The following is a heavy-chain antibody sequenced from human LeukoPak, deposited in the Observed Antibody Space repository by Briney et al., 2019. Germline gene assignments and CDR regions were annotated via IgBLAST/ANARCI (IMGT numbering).Heavy chain of an antibody. CDR3: ARGHHSGHDAFDI. V-gene: IGHV3-53*01. Sequence: GGSLRLSCAASGFTVSSNYMSWVRQAPGKGLEWVSVIYSGGSIYYADSVKGRFTISRDNSKNTLYLQMNSLRAEDTAVYYCARGHHSGHDAFDIWGQGTMVTVSS. CDR2: IYSGGSI. D-gene: IGHD5-12*01. CDR1: GFTVSSNY. J-gene: IGHJ3*02.